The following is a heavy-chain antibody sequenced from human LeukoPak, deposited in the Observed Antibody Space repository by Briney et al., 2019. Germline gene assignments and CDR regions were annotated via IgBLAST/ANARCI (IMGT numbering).Heavy chain of an antibody. Sequence: GGSLRLSCEASGFTLTNYAMGWVRQAPGRGLEWVGFITTNAYGGTTKYVASVKGRFTISRDDSKSIAYLQMNSLKTEDTAVYYCIGEGSSDYWGQGSLVTVSS. J-gene: IGHJ4*02. V-gene: IGHV3-49*04. CDR3: IGEGSSDY. CDR2: ITTNAYGGTT. D-gene: IGHD3-10*01. CDR1: GFTLTNYA.